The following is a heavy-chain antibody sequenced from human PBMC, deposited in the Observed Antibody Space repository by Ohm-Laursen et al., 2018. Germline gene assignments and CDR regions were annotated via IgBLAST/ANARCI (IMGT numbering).Heavy chain of an antibody. V-gene: IGHV3-23*01. CDR3: AKDREFTSSSLDS. CDR1: GFTFRSYG. J-gene: IGHJ4*02. D-gene: IGHD6-6*01. CDR2: ISGSGGSS. Sequence: GSLRLSCAASGFTFRSYGMSWVRQAPGKGLEWVSVISGSGGSSNYADSVKGRFTISRDNTKNTLFVHMNSLRAEDTAVYYCAKDREFTSSSLDSWGQGTLVTVSS.